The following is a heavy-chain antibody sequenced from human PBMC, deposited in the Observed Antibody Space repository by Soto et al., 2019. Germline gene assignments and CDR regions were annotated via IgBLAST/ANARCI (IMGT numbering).Heavy chain of an antibody. D-gene: IGHD3-22*01. CDR1: GGSIDSSNYY. CDR3: ARHFVAVVIKGWGY. J-gene: IGHJ4*02. Sequence: QLQLQESGPGLVKPSETLSLTCTVSGGSIDSSNYYWDWIRQPPGKGLEWIGTIYYNGNAYYNPSLKSRVAMSVDTSKSQFSRKLISVTAADTAVYYCARHFVAVVIKGWGYWGQGTLVTVSS. V-gene: IGHV4-39*01. CDR2: IYYNGNA.